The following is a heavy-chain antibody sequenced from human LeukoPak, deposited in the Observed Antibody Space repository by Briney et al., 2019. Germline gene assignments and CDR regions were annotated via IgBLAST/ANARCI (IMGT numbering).Heavy chain of an antibody. J-gene: IGHJ4*02. Sequence: EPGRSLRPSCAASGFTFSSYGMHWVRQAPGKGLERVAVISYDGSNKYYADSVKGRFTISRDNSKNTLYLQMNSLRAEDTAVYYCAGTYYYDSSGYPSFDYWGQGTLVTVSS. CDR3: AGTYYYDSSGYPSFDY. CDR2: ISYDGSNK. D-gene: IGHD3-22*01. V-gene: IGHV3-30*03. CDR1: GFTFSSYG.